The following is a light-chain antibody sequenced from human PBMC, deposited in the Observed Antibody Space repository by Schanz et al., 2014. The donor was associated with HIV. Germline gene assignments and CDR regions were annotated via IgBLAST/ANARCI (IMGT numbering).Light chain of an antibody. CDR3: QQYASSTPGT. Sequence: EIVLTQSPGTLSLSPGERATLSCRASQSVSSSYLAWYQQKPGQAPRLLIYGAFSRATGIPHRFSGSGSGTDFTLTISSLEPEDIAVYYCQQYASSTPGTFGQGTKVEIK. CDR1: QSVSSSY. CDR2: GAF. V-gene: IGKV3-20*01. J-gene: IGKJ1*01.